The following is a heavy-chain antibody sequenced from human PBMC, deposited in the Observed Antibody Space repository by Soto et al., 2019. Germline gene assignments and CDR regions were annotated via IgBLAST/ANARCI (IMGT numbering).Heavy chain of an antibody. V-gene: IGHV5-51*01. CDR1: GYSFTSYW. D-gene: IGHD3-10*01. CDR3: AILTGWGVGDYYYGMDV. Sequence: PGESLKISCKGSGYSFTSYWIGWVRQMPGKGLEWMGIIYPGDSDTRYSPSFQGQVTISADKSISTAYLQCSSLKASDTAMYFCAILTGWGVGDYYYGMDVWGQGTTVTVS. J-gene: IGHJ6*02. CDR2: IYPGDSDT.